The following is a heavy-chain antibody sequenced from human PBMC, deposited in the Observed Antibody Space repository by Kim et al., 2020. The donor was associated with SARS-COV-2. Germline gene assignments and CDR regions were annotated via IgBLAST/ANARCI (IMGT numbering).Heavy chain of an antibody. Sequence: QQFQGRVTMTRDTSTSTVYMELSSLRSEDTAVYYCARGCSSTSCYAGIDYWGQGTLVTVSS. CDR3: ARGCSSTSCYAGIDY. V-gene: IGHV1-46*01. D-gene: IGHD2-2*01. J-gene: IGHJ4*02.